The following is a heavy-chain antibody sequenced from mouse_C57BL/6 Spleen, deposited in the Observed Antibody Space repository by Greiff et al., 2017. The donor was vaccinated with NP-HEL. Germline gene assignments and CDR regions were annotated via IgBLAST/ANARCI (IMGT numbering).Heavy chain of an antibody. CDR3: ARSGWDEGWYFDV. J-gene: IGHJ1*03. D-gene: IGHD4-1*01. V-gene: IGHV1-4*01. CDR1: GYTFTSYT. CDR2: INPSSGYT. Sequence: VQLQQSGAELARPGASVKMSCKASGYTFTSYTMHWVNQRPGQGLEWIGYINPSSGYTKYNQKFKDKATLTADKSSSTAYMQLSSLTSEDSAVYYSARSGWDEGWYFDVWGTGTTVTVSS.